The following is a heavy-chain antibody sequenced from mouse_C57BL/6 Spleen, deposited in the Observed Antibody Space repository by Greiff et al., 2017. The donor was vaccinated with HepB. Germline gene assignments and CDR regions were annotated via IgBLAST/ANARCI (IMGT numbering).Heavy chain of an antibody. D-gene: IGHD4-1*01. CDR1: GYSFTGYY. J-gene: IGHJ3*01. V-gene: IGHV1-42*01. CDR3: AKLGRMAY. Sequence: EVQVVESGPELVKPGASVKISCKASGYSFTGYYMNWVKQSPEKSLEWIGEINPSTGGTTYNQKFKAKATLTVDKSSSTAYMQLKSLTSEDSAVYYGAKLGRMAYWGQGTLVTVSA. CDR2: INPSTGGT.